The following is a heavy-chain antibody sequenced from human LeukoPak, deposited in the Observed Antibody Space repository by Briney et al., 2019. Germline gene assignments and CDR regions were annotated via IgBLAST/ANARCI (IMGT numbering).Heavy chain of an antibody. D-gene: IGHD3-10*01. CDR1: GGSFSGYY. J-gene: IGHJ4*02. Sequence: SETLSLTCAVYGGSFSGYYWNWIRQPPGKGLEWIGEINHSGRTNYNPSLMSRVTISVDTSKKQFSLRLSSVTAADTAVYYCARGVDYYGVWGQGTLVTVSS. CDR3: ARGVDYYGV. V-gene: IGHV4-34*01. CDR2: INHSGRT.